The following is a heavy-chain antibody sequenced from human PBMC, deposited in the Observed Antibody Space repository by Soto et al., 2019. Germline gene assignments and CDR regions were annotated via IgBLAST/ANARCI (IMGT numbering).Heavy chain of an antibody. D-gene: IGHD3-3*01. V-gene: IGHV3-73*01. Sequence: EVQLVESGGGLVQPGGSLKLSCAASGFTFSGSAMHWVRQASGKGLEWVGRIRSKGNNYATVYGASLKGRFTISRDDAKNTASQQKNSLNTEDKAVYYCSRQASDFWSGKPQYYMDVWGKGTTVTVSS. CDR1: GFTFSGSA. J-gene: IGHJ6*03. CDR3: SRQASDFWSGKPQYYMDV. CDR2: IRSKGNNYAT.